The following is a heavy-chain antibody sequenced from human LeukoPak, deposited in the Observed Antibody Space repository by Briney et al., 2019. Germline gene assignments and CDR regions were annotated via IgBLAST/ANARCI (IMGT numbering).Heavy chain of an antibody. CDR1: GFTLSNDG. D-gene: IGHD7-27*01. CDR2: IWYDGTNK. CDR3: AKSGRNWAYLEY. Sequence: GRSLRLSCAVSGFTLSNDGMYWVRQAPGRGLEWVAVIWYDGTNKYYADSVRGRFTISRDSSKNTLYLQMNSLRAEDTAVYYCAKSGRNWAYLEYWGQGTLVTVSS. V-gene: IGHV3-33*06. J-gene: IGHJ4*02.